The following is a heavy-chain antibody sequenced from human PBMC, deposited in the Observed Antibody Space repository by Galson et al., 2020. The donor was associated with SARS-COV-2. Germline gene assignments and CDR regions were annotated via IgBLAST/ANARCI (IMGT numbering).Heavy chain of an antibody. CDR1: GYSFTSYW. CDR2: IYPGDSDT. Sequence: GESLKISCKGSGYSFTSYWIGWVRQMPGKGLEWMGIIYPGDSDTRYSPSFQGQVTISADKSISTAYLQWSSLKASDTAMYYCARHLGDYYGSGSYGGFDPWGQGTLVTVSS. V-gene: IGHV5-51*01. D-gene: IGHD3-10*01. J-gene: IGHJ5*02. CDR3: ARHLGDYYGSGSYGGFDP.